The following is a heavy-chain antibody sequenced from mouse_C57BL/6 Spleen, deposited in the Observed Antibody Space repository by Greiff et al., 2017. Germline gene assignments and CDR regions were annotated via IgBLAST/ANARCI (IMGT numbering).Heavy chain of an antibody. D-gene: IGHD2-4*01. Sequence: EVKVEESGGGLVKPGGSLKLSCAASGFTFSSYAMSWVRQTPEKRLEWVATISDGGSYTYYPDNVKGRFTISRDNAKNNLYLQMSHLKSEDTAMYYCARAYDYDLYYFDYWGQGTTLTVSS. CDR1: GFTFSSYA. CDR2: ISDGGSYT. CDR3: ARAYDYDLYYFDY. V-gene: IGHV5-4*03. J-gene: IGHJ2*01.